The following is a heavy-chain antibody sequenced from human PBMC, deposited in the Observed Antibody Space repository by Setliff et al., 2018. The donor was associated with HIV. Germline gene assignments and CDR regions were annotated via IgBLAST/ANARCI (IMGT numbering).Heavy chain of an antibody. J-gene: IGHJ4*02. CDR1: GFTFSSYS. D-gene: IGHD2-15*01. V-gene: IGHV3-48*01. CDR2: ISFRSSTI. CDR3: ARDLANSPLDS. Sequence: PGGSLRLSCAASGFTFSSYSMNWVRQAPGKGLEWVSSISFRSSTIYYADSVKGRFTISRDNAKNSLYLQMNSLRAEDTAVYFCARDLANSPLDSWGQGTLVTVSS.